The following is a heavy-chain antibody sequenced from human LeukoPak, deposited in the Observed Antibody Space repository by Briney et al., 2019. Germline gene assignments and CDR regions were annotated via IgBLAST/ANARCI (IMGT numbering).Heavy chain of an antibody. D-gene: IGHD1-26*01. CDR3: AKDLSGGSY. CDR2: ISCSGGST. Sequence: AGSLSLSCAASGFTFSSYAMSWVRQAPGKGLEWVSAISCSGGSTYYADSVKGRFTISRDNSKNTLYLQMNSVRAEDTAVYYCAKDLSGGSYWGQGTLVTVSS. V-gene: IGHV3-23*01. J-gene: IGHJ4*02. CDR1: GFTFSSYA.